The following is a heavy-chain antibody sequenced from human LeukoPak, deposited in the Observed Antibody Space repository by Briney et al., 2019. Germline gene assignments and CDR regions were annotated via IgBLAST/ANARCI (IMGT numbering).Heavy chain of an antibody. Sequence: GASVKVSCKASGYTFITSGITWVRQAPGQGLEWMGWINIYNANTKYAQKFQGRVTMTTDTSTSIAYMELRSLRSDDSAVYYCARDYCGGDCYSPTEALIDYWGQGTLVTVSS. D-gene: IGHD2-21*02. J-gene: IGHJ4*02. CDR3: ARDYCGGDCYSPTEALIDY. V-gene: IGHV1-18*01. CDR2: INIYNANT. CDR1: GYTFITSG.